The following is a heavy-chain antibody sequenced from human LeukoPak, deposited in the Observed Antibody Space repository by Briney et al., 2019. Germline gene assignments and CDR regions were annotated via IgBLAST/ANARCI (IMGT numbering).Heavy chain of an antibody. CDR2: IIPILGIA. J-gene: IGHJ4*02. CDR3: ARGGYGGNPFDY. Sequence: GASVKLSCKASGGTFSSYAISWVRQAPGQGLEWMGRIIPILGIANYAQKFQGRVTITADKSTSTAYMELSSLRSEDTAVYYCARGGYGGNPFDYWGQGTLVTVSS. CDR1: GGTFSSYA. D-gene: IGHD4-17*01. V-gene: IGHV1-69*04.